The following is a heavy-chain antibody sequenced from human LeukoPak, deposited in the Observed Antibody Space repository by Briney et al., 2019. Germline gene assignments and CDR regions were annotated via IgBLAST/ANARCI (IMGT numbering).Heavy chain of an antibody. D-gene: IGHD3-16*01. CDR1: GFTFSSYS. J-gene: IGHJ2*01. CDR3: AKEGTWGNWYFDL. Sequence: GGSLRLSCAASGFTFSSYSMNWVRQAPGKGLEWVSSISSSSSYIYYADSVKGRFTLHRDNSRNTLYLEMNSLRDEDTAVYYCAKEGTWGNWYFDLWGRGTLVIVTS. CDR2: ISSSSSYI. V-gene: IGHV3-21*01.